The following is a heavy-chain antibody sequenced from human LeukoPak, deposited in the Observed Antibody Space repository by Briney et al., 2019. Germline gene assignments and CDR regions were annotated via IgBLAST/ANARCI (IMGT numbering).Heavy chain of an antibody. Sequence: GGSLRLSCAASGFSFRPFAMVWVRQAPGKGLEWVSIFSSSADSSNYADTVQGRLTIARDNSKITLNLQTNSLTAEDTAVYYCARGDSSSWYLGAFDIWGQGTMVTVSS. CDR2: FSSSADSS. V-gene: IGHV3-23*01. CDR3: ARGDSSSWYLGAFDI. J-gene: IGHJ3*02. CDR1: GFSFRPFA. D-gene: IGHD6-13*01.